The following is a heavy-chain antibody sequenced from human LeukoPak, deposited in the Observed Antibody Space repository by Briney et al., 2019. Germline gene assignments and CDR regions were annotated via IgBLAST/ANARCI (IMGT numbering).Heavy chain of an antibody. D-gene: IGHD3-22*01. Sequence: SETLSLTCDISGGSINSGSYSWTWIRQPPGKGLEWIGHMFHGGSTYFNPSLKSRVTISVDKSKNQFSLKLSSVTAADTAVYYCARETKYYDSSGCLDYWGQGTLVTVSS. CDR2: MFHGGST. CDR3: ARETKYYDSSGCLDY. V-gene: IGHV4-30-2*01. J-gene: IGHJ4*02. CDR1: GGSINSGSYS.